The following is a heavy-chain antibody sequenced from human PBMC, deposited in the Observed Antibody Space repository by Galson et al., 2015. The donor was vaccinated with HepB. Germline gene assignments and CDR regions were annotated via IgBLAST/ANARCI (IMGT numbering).Heavy chain of an antibody. CDR1: GYTFTSDG. CDR2: INTYTGHA. V-gene: IGHV1-18*01. CDR3: AREHITGGTYAHGDY. Sequence: SVKVSCKASGYTFTSDGVSWVRQAPGQGLEWVGWINTYTGHASYAQNLQGRVTMTTDTSTTTAYMELRSLRSDDTAVYYCAREHITGGTYAHGDYWGQGTLVTVSS. J-gene: IGHJ4*02. D-gene: IGHD1-26*01.